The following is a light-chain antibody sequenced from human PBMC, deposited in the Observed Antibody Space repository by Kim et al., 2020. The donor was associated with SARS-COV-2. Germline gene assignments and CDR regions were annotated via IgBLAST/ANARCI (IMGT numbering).Light chain of an antibody. CDR2: YVS. V-gene: IGLV2-11*01. CDR1: SSNAGGNNY. Sequence: AVNTSCTGTSSNAGGNNYVPWYQQQPGNAPKLMIYYVSNRPSGVPDRFSGSKSGNTASLTITRLEAEDEADYYCCSYAGTSPSKLFGSGTKVTVL. J-gene: IGLJ1*01. CDR3: CSYAGTSPSKL.